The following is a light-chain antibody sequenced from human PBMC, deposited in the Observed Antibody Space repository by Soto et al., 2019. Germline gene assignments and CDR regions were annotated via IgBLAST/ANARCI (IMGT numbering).Light chain of an antibody. V-gene: IGKV1-39*01. CDR3: QQTYSTPWT. Sequence: DIPMTQSPSSLSASVGDRVTITCRASQSISSYLNWYQQKPGKAPKLLISGASTLQGGVPSRFSGSVSGTEFTLTISSLQPGDLATYFCQQTYSTPWTFAQGTKVDI. CDR1: QSISSY. J-gene: IGKJ1*01. CDR2: GAS.